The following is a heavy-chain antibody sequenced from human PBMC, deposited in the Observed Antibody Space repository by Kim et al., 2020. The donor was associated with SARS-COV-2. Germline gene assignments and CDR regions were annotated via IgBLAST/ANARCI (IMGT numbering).Heavy chain of an antibody. CDR2: IYYSGST. J-gene: IGHJ4*02. CDR1: GGSISSSSYY. CDR3: ARLTGRELRVPLYYVDY. Sequence: SETLSLTCTVSGGSISSSSYYWGWIRQPPGKGLEWIGSIYYSGSTYYNPSLKSRVTISVDTSKNQFSLKLSSVTAADTAVYYCARLTGRELRVPLYYVDYWGQGTLVPVSS. D-gene: IGHD1-26*01. V-gene: IGHV4-39*01.